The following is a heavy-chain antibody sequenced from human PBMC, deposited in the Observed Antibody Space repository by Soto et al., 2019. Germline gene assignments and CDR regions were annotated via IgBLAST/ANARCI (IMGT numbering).Heavy chain of an antibody. D-gene: IGHD4-17*01. Sequence: GGSLRLSCAASGFTVSSNYMSWVRQAPGKGLEWVSVMYSGGNTDYADSVKGRFTISRDTSKNIIYLQMNSLRDEDTAVYYCARDDYGDYLFDYWGQGTLVTVSS. J-gene: IGHJ4*02. V-gene: IGHV3-66*01. CDR1: GFTVSSNY. CDR3: ARDDYGDYLFDY. CDR2: MYSGGNT.